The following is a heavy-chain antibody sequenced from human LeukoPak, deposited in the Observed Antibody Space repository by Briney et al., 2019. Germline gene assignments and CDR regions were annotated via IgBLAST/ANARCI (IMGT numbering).Heavy chain of an antibody. J-gene: IGHJ4*02. CDR3: AILSSGWYYFDY. CDR2: IYPGDFDT. CDR1: GYSFINYW. Sequence: GESLKISCKGSGYSFINYWIGWVRQVPGKGLEWMAIIYPGDFDTKYSPSFQGQVTISADKSITTAYLQWSSLKASDTAMYYCAILSSGWYYFDYWGQGTLVTVSS. D-gene: IGHD6-19*01. V-gene: IGHV5-51*01.